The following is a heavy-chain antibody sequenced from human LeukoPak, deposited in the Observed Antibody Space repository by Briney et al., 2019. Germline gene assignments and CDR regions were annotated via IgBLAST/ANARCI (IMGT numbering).Heavy chain of an antibody. CDR3: ARDRPGTYSSSSGDY. Sequence: GSLSLSCAASGFTFSSYSMNWVRQAPGKGLEWVSSINSSSSYIYYADSVKGRFTISRDNAKNSLYLQMNSLRAEDTAVYYCARDRPGTYSSSSGDYWGQGTLVTVSS. D-gene: IGHD6-6*01. CDR1: GFTFSSYS. J-gene: IGHJ4*02. CDR2: INSSSSYI. V-gene: IGHV3-21*01.